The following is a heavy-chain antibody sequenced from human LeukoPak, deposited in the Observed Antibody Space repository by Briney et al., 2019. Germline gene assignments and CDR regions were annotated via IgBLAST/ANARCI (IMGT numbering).Heavy chain of an antibody. J-gene: IGHJ3*02. D-gene: IGHD3-22*01. CDR2: MSSSSSYT. Sequence: TGGSLRLSCAASGFTFSDYYMSWIRQAPGKGLEWVSYMSSSSSYTNYADSVKGRFTISRDNAKNSLYLQMNSLRAEDTAVYYCARGRYDSSGYNAFDIWGQGTMVTVSS. CDR1: GFTFSDYY. CDR3: ARGRYDSSGYNAFDI. V-gene: IGHV3-11*05.